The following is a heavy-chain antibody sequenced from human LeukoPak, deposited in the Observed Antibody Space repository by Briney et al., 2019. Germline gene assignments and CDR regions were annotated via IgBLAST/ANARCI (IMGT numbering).Heavy chain of an antibody. D-gene: IGHD3-10*01. CDR2: ISAYNGNT. Sequence: SVKVSCKASGYTFTSYGISWVRQAPGQGLEWMGWISAYNGNTNYAQKLQGRVTMTTDTSTSTAYMELRSLRSDDTAVYYCASSHLGATPSPGFDYWGQGTLVTVSS. CDR3: ASSHLGATPSPGFDY. J-gene: IGHJ4*02. V-gene: IGHV1-18*01. CDR1: GYTFTSYG.